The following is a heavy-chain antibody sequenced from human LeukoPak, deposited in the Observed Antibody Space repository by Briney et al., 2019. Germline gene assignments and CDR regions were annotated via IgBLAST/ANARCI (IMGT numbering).Heavy chain of an antibody. D-gene: IGHD1-14*01. CDR3: TTSGIPGTSGPDY. CDR2: IKAKTDGGTT. J-gene: IGHJ4*02. V-gene: IGHV3-15*01. Sequence: PGWALRLSCAASGFTFSSYAMSWVRQAPGKGLEGVGRIKAKTDGGTTDYATPVKGRFTISRDDSKNTLSLQMNSLKTEDTAMYYCTTSGIPGTSGPDYWGQGTLVIVSS. CDR1: GFTFSSYA.